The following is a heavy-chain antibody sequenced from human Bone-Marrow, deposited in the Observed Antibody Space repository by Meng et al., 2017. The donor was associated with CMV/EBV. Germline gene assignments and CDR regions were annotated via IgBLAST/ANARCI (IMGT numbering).Heavy chain of an antibody. V-gene: IGHV3-48*04. CDR3: ARDSRVLRFLEWLLPYYYYYGMDV. CDR2: ISYSGSTI. J-gene: IGHJ6*02. CDR1: GFTFRFYW. D-gene: IGHD3-3*01. Sequence: GESLKISCAASGFTFRFYWMSWVRQAPGKGLEWVSYISYSGSTIYFADSVKGRFTISRDNAKNSLYLQMNSLRAEDTAVYYCARDSRVLRFLEWLLPYYYYYGMDVWGQGTTVTVSS.